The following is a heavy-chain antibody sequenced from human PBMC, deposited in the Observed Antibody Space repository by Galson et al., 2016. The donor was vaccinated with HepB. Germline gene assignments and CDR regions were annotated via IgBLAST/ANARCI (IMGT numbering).Heavy chain of an antibody. D-gene: IGHD3-3*01. Sequence: SLRLSCATSGFTFSSYAMSWVRQAPGKGLEWVAAISGNGGSTYYADSVKGRFTISRDNSKNTLYLQMNSLRAEDTAVYYCAKDLGCLGWLFFDSYYYYGKDVWGQGTTVTVSS. V-gene: IGHV3-23*01. CDR1: GFTFSSYA. CDR3: AKDLGCLGWLFFDSYYYYGKDV. CDR2: ISGNGGST. J-gene: IGHJ6*02.